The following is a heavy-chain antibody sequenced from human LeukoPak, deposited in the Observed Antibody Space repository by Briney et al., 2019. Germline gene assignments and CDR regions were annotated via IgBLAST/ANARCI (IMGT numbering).Heavy chain of an antibody. CDR2: IYYSGST. Sequence: PSETLSLTCTVSGGSISISSYYWGWIRQPPGKGLEWIGSIYYSGSTYYNPSLKSRVTISVDTSKNQFSLKLSSVTAADTAVYYCASESGYDSHGMDVWGQGTTVTVSS. CDR1: GGSISISSYY. J-gene: IGHJ6*02. CDR3: ASESGYDSHGMDV. D-gene: IGHD5-12*01. V-gene: IGHV4-39*01.